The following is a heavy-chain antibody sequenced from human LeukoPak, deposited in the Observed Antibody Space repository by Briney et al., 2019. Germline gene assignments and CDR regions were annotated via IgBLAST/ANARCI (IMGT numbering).Heavy chain of an antibody. D-gene: IGHD3-3*01. CDR3: ARGGSYGFWSGYYSDY. Sequence: ASVKVSCKASGGTFSSYAISWVRQAPGQGLEWMGWISAYNGNTNYAQKLQGRVTMTTDTSTSTAYMELRSLRSDDTAVYYCARGGSYGFWSGYYSDYWGQGTLVTVS. CDR2: ISAYNGNT. V-gene: IGHV1-18*01. CDR1: GGTFSSYA. J-gene: IGHJ4*02.